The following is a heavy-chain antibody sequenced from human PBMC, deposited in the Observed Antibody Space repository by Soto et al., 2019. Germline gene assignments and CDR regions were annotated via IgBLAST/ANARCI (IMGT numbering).Heavy chain of an antibody. CDR3: ARPRGYSGYIFDY. CDR1: GGSISSGGYS. CDR2: IYHSGST. D-gene: IGHD5-12*01. Sequence: SETLSLTCAVSGGSISSGGYSWSRIRQPPGKGLEWIGYIYHSGSTYYNPSLKSRVTISVDTSKNQFSLKLSSVTAEDTAVYYCARPRGYSGYIFDYWGQGTLVTVSS. V-gene: IGHV4-30-2*01. J-gene: IGHJ4*02.